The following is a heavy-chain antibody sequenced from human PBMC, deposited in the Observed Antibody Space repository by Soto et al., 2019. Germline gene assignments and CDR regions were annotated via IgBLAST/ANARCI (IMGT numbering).Heavy chain of an antibody. Sequence: EVQLVESGGGLVQPGGSLRLSCAASGFTFSSYWMSWVRQAPGKGLEWVANIKQDGSEKYYVDSVKGRFTISRDNAKNSPYLQMNSLRAEDTAVYYCARDAPKMPTDWFDPWGQGTLVTVSS. CDR3: ARDAPKMPTDWFDP. V-gene: IGHV3-7*01. CDR2: IKQDGSEK. D-gene: IGHD4-17*01. J-gene: IGHJ5*02. CDR1: GFTFSSYW.